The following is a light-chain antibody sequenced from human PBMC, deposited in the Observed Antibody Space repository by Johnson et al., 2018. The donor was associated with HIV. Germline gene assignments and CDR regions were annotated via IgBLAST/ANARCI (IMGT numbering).Light chain of an antibody. Sequence: QPVLTQPPSVSAAPGQEVTISCSGSSSNIGHNSVSWYQQFPGTAPKLLIYDNYKRPSGTPDRFSGSKSGTSATLGITGLQTGDEADYYCGTWDSSLSGGLYAFGTETRVTVL. V-gene: IGLV1-51*01. CDR3: GTWDSSLSGGLYA. CDR2: DNY. CDR1: SSNIGHNS. J-gene: IGLJ1*01.